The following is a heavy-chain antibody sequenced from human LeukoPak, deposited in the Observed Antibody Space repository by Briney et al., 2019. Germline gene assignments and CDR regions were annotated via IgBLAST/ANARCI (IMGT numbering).Heavy chain of an antibody. V-gene: IGHV3-30*18. J-gene: IGHJ6*03. CDR2: ISYDGSNK. CDR1: GFTFRSYA. Sequence: GGSLRLSCAASGFTFRSYAMHWVRQAPGKGLEWVAVISYDGSNKYFGDSVKGRFTISRDNSKNTLYLQMDSLRAEDTAIYYCAKAVASDYHSLYYNYYMDVWGKGTTVTVSS. D-gene: IGHD3-10*01. CDR3: AKAVASDYHSLYYNYYMDV.